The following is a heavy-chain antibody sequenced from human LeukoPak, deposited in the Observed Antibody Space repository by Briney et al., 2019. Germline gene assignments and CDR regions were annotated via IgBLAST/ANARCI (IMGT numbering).Heavy chain of an antibody. V-gene: IGHV1-24*01. CDR2: FDPEDGET. CDR3: ATAGVNGDYYTVYFDY. J-gene: IGHJ4*02. CDR1: GYTLTELS. D-gene: IGHD4-17*01. Sequence: GASVKVSCKVSGYTLTELSMHWVRQAPGKGLEWRGGFDPEDGETIYAQKFQGRVTMTEDTSTDTAYMELSSLRSEDTAVYYCATAGVNGDYYTVYFDYWGQGTLVTVSS.